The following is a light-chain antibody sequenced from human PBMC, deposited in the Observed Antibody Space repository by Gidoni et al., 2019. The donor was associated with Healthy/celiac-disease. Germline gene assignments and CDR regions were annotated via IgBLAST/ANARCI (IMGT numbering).Light chain of an antibody. Sequence: DIVMTQSPLSLTVTPGEPASISCRSSQSLLHSNGYNYLDWYLQKPGQSPQLLIYLGSTRASGVPDRFSCSGSGTDVTLKISRVEAEDVGVYYCMQALQTPLTFGGXTKVEIK. CDR1: QSLLHSNGYNY. J-gene: IGKJ4*01. CDR3: MQALQTPLT. CDR2: LGS. V-gene: IGKV2-28*01.